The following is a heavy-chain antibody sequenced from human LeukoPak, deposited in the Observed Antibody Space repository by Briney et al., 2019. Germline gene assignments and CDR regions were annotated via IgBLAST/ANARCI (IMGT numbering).Heavy chain of an antibody. D-gene: IGHD3-22*01. CDR1: GYTFTSYD. J-gene: IGHJ4*02. CDR3: ARAHTMIVVALGY. Sequence: PWASVKVSCKASGYTFTSYDINWVRQATGQGLEWMGWMNPNSGNTGYAQKFQGRVTMTRNTSISTAYMELSSLRSEDTAVYYCARAHTMIVVALGYWGQGTLVTVSS. CDR2: MNPNSGNT. V-gene: IGHV1-8*01.